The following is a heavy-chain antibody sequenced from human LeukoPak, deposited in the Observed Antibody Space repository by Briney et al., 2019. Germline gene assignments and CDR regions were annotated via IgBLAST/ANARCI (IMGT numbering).Heavy chain of an antibody. D-gene: IGHD2-2*01. CDR1: GFTFSSYS. CDR2: ISSSSSYI. J-gene: IGHJ4*02. V-gene: IGHV3-21*01. Sequence: GGSLRLSCAASGFTFSSYSMNWVRQAPGKGLEWVSSISSSSSYIYCADSVKGRFTISRDNAKNSLYLQMNSLRAEDTAVYYCARACSSTSCRWGQGTLVTVSS. CDR3: ARACSSTSCR.